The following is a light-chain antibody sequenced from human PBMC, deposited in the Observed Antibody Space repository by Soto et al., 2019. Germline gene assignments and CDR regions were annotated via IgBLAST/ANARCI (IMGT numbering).Light chain of an antibody. J-gene: IGKJ1*01. CDR1: QSVTSNH. CDR3: HQYGVSPRGT. V-gene: IGKV3-20*01. Sequence: EIVLTQSPGTLSLSPGERATLSCRASQSVTSNHLAWYQQKFGQAPRLLIYGASNRASGTPDRFSGSGSETDFTLTISRLEPGDVAVYYCHQYGVSPRGTFGHGTKVELK. CDR2: GAS.